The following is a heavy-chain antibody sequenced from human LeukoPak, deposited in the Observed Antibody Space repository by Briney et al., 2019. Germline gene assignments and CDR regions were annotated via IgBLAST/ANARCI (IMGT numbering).Heavy chain of an antibody. D-gene: IGHD1-26*01. V-gene: IGHV4-59*01. Sequence: SETLSLTCTVSGVSIRSYYWSWIRQPPGKGLEWIGYIYYSGSTNYNPSLKSRVTISVNTSKNQFSLKLSSVTAADTAVYYCARGSGSADFDYWGQGTLVTVSS. J-gene: IGHJ4*02. CDR2: IYYSGST. CDR1: GVSIRSYY. CDR3: ARGSGSADFDY.